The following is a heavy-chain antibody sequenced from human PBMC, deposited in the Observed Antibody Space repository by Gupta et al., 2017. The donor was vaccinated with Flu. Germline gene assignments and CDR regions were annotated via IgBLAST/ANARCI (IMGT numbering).Heavy chain of an antibody. V-gene: IGHV4-34*01. D-gene: IGHD5-18*01. CDR3: ARGHISQLWFSYPNWFDP. Sequence: QVQLQQWGAGLLKPSETLSLTCAVYGGSFSGYYWSWIRQPPGKGLEWIGEINHSGSTNYNPSLKSRVTISVDTSKNQFSLKLSSVTAADTAVYYCARGHISQLWFSYPNWFDPWGQGTLVTVSS. CDR2: INHSGST. CDR1: GGSFSGYY. J-gene: IGHJ5*02.